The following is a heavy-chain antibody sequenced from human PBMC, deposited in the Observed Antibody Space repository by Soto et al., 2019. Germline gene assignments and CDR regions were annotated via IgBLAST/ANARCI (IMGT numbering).Heavy chain of an antibody. CDR1: GYTFTSYA. J-gene: IGHJ4*02. CDR2: INAGNGNT. V-gene: IGHV1-3*01. Sequence: ASVKVSCKASGYTFTSYAMHWVRQAPGQRLEWMGWINAGNGNTKYSQKFQGRVTITRDTSASTAYMELSSLRSEDTAVYYCARDSGYSSGWSGYDYWSQGTLVTVSS. CDR3: ARDSGYSSGWSGYDY. D-gene: IGHD6-19*01.